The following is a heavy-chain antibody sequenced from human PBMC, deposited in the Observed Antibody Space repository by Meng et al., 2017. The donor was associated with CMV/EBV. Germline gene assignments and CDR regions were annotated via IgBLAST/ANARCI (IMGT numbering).Heavy chain of an antibody. D-gene: IGHD6-6*01. CDR3: ARDGSSIAARPDGYYYYGMDV. Sequence: SVTVSCQASGGTFSSYAIRWVRQAPGQGLEWMGGIIPIFGTANYAQKFQGRVTITTDESTSTAYMELSSLRSEDTAVYYCARDGSSIAARPDGYYYYGMDVWGQGTTVTVSS. V-gene: IGHV1-69*05. CDR1: GGTFSSYA. J-gene: IGHJ6*02. CDR2: IIPIFGTA.